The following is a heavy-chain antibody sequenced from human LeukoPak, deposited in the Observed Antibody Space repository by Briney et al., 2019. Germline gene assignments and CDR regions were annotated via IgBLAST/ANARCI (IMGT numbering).Heavy chain of an antibody. CDR3: ARVMRSGTYYVSPDV. CDR2: ISSSGSYT. V-gene: IGHV3-21*01. Sequence: GGSLRLSCAASGFTFISYSMNWVRQAPGKGLEWVSSISSSGSYTSYADSLKGRFTISRDNAKNSLYLQMNSLRAEDTAVYYCARVMRSGTYYVSPDVWGQGTTVTVSS. CDR1: GFTFISYS. D-gene: IGHD1-26*01. J-gene: IGHJ6*02.